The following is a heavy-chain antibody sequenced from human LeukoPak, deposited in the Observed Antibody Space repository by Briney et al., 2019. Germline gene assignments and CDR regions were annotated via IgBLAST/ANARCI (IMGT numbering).Heavy chain of an antibody. CDR2: ISYIGTT. Sequence: SETLSLTCAVSGDSFSGHYWSWIRQPPGRGLEWIGYISYIGTTNYNPSLKSRVTISIATSKNQFSPKLSSVTTADTAVYYCARDLVTVTKGFDIWGLGTMVSVSS. J-gene: IGHJ3*02. CDR1: GDSFSGHY. V-gene: IGHV4-59*11. D-gene: IGHD4-17*01. CDR3: ARDLVTVTKGFDI.